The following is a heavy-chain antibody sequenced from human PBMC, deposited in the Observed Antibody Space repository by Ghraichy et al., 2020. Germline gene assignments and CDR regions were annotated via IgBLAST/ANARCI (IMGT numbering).Heavy chain of an antibody. V-gene: IGHV3-23*01. J-gene: IGHJ1*01. CDR2: ISGTGLST. Sequence: GGSLRLSCAASGFTFSRFGMRWVRQAPGKGLEWVSDISGTGLSTYYADSVKGRFTISRDNSKSTLYLQMNSLRAEDTALYYCAKDLAPSVAVAVYLEQWGQGTLVIVSS. CDR1: GFTFSRFG. D-gene: IGHD6-19*01. CDR3: AKDLAPSVAVAVYLEQ.